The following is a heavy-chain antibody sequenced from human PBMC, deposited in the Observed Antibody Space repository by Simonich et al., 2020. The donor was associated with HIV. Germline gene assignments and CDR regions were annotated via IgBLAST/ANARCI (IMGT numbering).Heavy chain of an antibody. D-gene: IGHD6-13*01. CDR1: GGSFSGYY. J-gene: IGHJ4*02. CDR2: INNSGTTT. V-gene: IGHV4-34*01. CDR3: ARRRYSSSVGGYFDY. Sequence: QVQLQQWGAGLLKPSETLSLTCAVYGGSFSGYYWSWIRQPPGKGLEWIAEINNSGTTTNYNPSLKSQVTISVDTSKRQISLKLRYVTAADTAVYYCARRRYSSSVGGYFDYWGQGTLVTVSS.